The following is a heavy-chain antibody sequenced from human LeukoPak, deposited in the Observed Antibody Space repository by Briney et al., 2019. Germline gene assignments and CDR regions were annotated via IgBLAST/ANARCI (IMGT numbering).Heavy chain of an antibody. CDR3: AREGRLSESGSYYKDPQKTLQKPYYYYYMDV. V-gene: IGHV4-61*02. CDR1: GGSISSGSYY. J-gene: IGHJ6*03. D-gene: IGHD3-10*01. CDR2: IYTSGRT. Sequence: SQTLSLTCTVSGGSISSGSYYWSWIRQPAGKGLEWIGRIYTSGRTNYNPSLKSRVTISVDTSKNQFSLKLSSVTAADTAVYYCAREGRLSESGSYYKDPQKTLQKPYYYYYMDVWGKGTTVTVSS.